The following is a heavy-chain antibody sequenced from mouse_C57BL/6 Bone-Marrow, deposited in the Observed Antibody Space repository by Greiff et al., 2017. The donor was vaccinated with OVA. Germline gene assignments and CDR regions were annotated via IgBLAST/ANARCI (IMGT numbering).Heavy chain of an antibody. V-gene: IGHV14-3*01. D-gene: IGHD1-1*01. CDR3: ARTSPTVAWDFDY. Sequence: DVKLQQSVAELVRPGASVKLSCTASGFNIKNTYMHWVKQRPEQGLEWIGRIDPANGNTKYAPKFQGKATITADTSSNTAYLQLSSLTSEDTAIYYCARTSPTVAWDFDYWGQGTTLTVSS. CDR2: IDPANGNT. CDR1: GFNIKNTY. J-gene: IGHJ2*01.